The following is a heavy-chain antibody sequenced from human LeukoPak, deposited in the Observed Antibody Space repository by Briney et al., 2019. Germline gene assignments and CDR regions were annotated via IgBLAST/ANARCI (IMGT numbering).Heavy chain of an antibody. V-gene: IGHV3-66*01. D-gene: IGHD3-9*01. Sequence: PGGSLRLSCAASGFTVSSNYMSWVRQAPGKGLEWVSVIYSGGSTYYADSVKGRFTISRDNSKNTVYLQMNRLRAEDTAVYYCARDGSYDILTGYSEGEDYWGQGTLVTVSS. CDR3: ARDGSYDILTGYSEGEDY. J-gene: IGHJ4*02. CDR2: IYSGGST. CDR1: GFTVSSNY.